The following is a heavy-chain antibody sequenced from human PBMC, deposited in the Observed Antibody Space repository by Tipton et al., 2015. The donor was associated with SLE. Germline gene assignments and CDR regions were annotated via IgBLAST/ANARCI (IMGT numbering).Heavy chain of an antibody. V-gene: IGHV5-51*03. CDR3: ARGRGPGGGGYCSGGSCYREDNGMDV. CDR2: IYPGDSDT. D-gene: IGHD2-15*01. CDR1: GYSFTSYW. Sequence: QLVQSGAEVKKPGESLKISCKGSGYSFTSYWIGWVRQMPGKGLEWMGIIYPGDSDTRYSPSFQGQVTISADKSISTAYLQWSSLKASDTAMYYCARGRGPGGGGYCSGGSCYREDNGMDVWGQGTTVTVSS. J-gene: IGHJ6*02.